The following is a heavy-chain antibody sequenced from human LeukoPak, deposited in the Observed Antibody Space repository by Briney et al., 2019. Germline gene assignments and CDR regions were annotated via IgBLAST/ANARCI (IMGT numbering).Heavy chain of an antibody. CDR1: GFTSSSYA. J-gene: IGHJ3*02. V-gene: IGHV3-23*01. CDR2: ISGSGGST. CDR3: AKEVYGSGSYLGYGAFDI. D-gene: IGHD3-10*01. Sequence: PGGSLRLSCAASGFTSSSYAMSWVRQAPGKGLEWVSAISGSGGSTYYADSVKGRFTISRDNSKNTLYLQMNSLRAEDTAVYYCAKEVYGSGSYLGYGAFDIWGQGTMVTVSS.